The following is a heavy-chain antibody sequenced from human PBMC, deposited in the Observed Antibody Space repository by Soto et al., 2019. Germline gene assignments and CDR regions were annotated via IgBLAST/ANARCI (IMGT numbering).Heavy chain of an antibody. J-gene: IGHJ3*02. CDR2: VYGSGSS. CDR1: GVSITDFY. Sequence: QVQLQESGPGLVKPSETLSLTCTVSGVSITDFYWSWIRQPAGKGLEWIGRVYGSGSSSYNPSPKSRVTMSVDTSKKHFSLNLTSVTAADTAVYYCAVGDPPIWGQGTVVTVSS. CDR3: AVGDPPI. V-gene: IGHV4-4*07.